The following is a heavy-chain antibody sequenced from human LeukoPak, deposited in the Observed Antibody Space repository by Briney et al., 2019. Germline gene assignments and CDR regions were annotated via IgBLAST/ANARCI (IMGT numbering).Heavy chain of an antibody. CDR2: ISGSGGST. D-gene: IGHD2-15*01. Sequence: GGSLRLSCAASGFTFSSYAMSWVRQAPGKGLEWVSAISGSGGSTYYADSVKGRFTISRDNSKNTLYLQMNSLRAEDTAVYYCAEAVVVVAATAALDYWGQGTLVTVSS. V-gene: IGHV3-23*01. J-gene: IGHJ4*02. CDR3: AEAVVVVAATAALDY. CDR1: GFTFSSYA.